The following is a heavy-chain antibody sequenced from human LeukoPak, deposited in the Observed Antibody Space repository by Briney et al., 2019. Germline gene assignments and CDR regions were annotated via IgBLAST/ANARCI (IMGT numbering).Heavy chain of an antibody. Sequence: GGSLTLSCAASGXTFNIYAMHWVRQAPGKGLEEVAVILDDGSSEHFADSEKGRFTISRDKSKNTLYAQMHSLRGQDTAVNSCPGPTVGGAYSFGPFEYWGQGTLVTVSS. J-gene: IGHJ4*02. CDR3: PGPTVGGAYSFGPFEY. V-gene: IGHV3-30-3*01. CDR2: ILDDGSSE. CDR1: GXTFNIYA. D-gene: IGHD5-18*01.